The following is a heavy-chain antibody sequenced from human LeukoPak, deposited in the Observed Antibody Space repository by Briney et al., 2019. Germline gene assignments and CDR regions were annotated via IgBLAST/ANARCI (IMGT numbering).Heavy chain of an antibody. J-gene: IGHJ4*02. CDR2: ISGSGDTT. D-gene: IGHD5/OR15-5a*01. CDR1: GFTFSSYA. V-gene: IGHV3-23*01. CDR3: ARTPTRGTLRLFFKY. Sequence: PGGSLRLSCAASGFTFSSYAMNWVRQAPGKGLEWVSFISGSGDTTYYADSVKGRFTISRDSSKNTLYLQMNSLRAEDTAVYYCARTPTRGTLRLFFKYWGQGTLVTVSS.